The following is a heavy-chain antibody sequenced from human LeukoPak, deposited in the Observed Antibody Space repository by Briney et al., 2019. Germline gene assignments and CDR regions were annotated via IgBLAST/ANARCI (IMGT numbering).Heavy chain of an antibody. J-gene: IGHJ3*02. CDR1: GYTFTSYG. D-gene: IGHD6-13*01. CDR2: ISAYNGNT. CDR3: ARGDSSADAFDI. V-gene: IGHV1-18*03. Sequence: ASVKVSCKASGYTFTSYGISWVRQAPGQGLEWMGWISAYNGNTNYAQKLQGRVTMTTDSSTSTAYMDLRSLRSEDMAVYYCARGDSSADAFDIWGQGTMVTVSS.